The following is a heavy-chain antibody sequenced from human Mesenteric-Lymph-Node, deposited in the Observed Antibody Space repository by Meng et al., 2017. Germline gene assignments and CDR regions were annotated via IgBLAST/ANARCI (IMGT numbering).Heavy chain of an antibody. J-gene: IGHJ4*02. CDR2: ISAYNGNT. CDR1: GYSFTSYG. Sequence: ASVKVSCKGSGYSFTSYGISWVRQAPGQGLEWMGWISAYNGNTNYAQKLQGRVTMTTDTSTSTAYMELRSLRSDDTAVYYCARDVFYYYDSSGYEFDYWGQGTLVTVSS. CDR3: ARDVFYYYDSSGYEFDY. D-gene: IGHD3-22*01. V-gene: IGHV1-18*01.